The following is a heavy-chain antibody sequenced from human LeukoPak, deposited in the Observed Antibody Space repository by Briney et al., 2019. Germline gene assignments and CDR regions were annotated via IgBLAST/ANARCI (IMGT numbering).Heavy chain of an antibody. V-gene: IGHV1-69*13. CDR3: ARVAAEVVGVPGAIGFGWLRRDYYYMDV. CDR2: IIPIFGTA. D-gene: IGHD2-2*02. J-gene: IGHJ6*03. Sequence: ASVKVSCKASGGTFSSYAISWVRQAPGQGLEWMGGIIPIFGTANYAQKFQGRVTITADESTSTAHMELSSLRSEDTAVYYCARVAAEVVGVPGAIGFGWLRRDYYYMDVWGKGTTVTVSS. CDR1: GGTFSSYA.